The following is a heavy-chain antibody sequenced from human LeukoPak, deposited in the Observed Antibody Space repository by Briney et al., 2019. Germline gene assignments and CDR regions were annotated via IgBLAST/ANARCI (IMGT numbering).Heavy chain of an antibody. CDR3: ARGYCSGGSCYEFDY. D-gene: IGHD2-15*01. J-gene: IGHJ4*02. CDR2: ISSSSTI. Sequence: GGSLRLSCAASGFTFSSYSMNWVRQAPGKGLEWVSYISSSSTIYYADSVKGRFTISRDNAKNSLYLQMNSLRDEDTAVYYCARGYCSGGSCYEFDYWGQGTLVTVSS. V-gene: IGHV3-48*02. CDR1: GFTFSSYS.